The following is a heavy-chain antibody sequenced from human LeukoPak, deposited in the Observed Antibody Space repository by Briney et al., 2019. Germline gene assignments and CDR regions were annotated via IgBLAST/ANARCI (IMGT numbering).Heavy chain of an antibody. D-gene: IGHD2-21*02. CDR2: IYYSGSA. CDR3: ARWSMTDFDY. Sequence: LEWIGNIYYSGSAYYNPSLKSRVTISVDTSKNQFSLKLSSVTAADTAVYYCARWSMTDFDYWGQGTLVPVSS. V-gene: IGHV4-39*01. J-gene: IGHJ4*02.